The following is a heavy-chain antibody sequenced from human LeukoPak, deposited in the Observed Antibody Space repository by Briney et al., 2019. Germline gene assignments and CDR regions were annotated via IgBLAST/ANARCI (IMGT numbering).Heavy chain of an antibody. J-gene: IGHJ4*02. D-gene: IGHD6-19*01. CDR3: AKSPPRYGSGWYEKFKKVSYYFDY. V-gene: IGHV3-23*01. CDR1: GFTFSSYG. CDR2: ISGSGGST. Sequence: GGSLRLSCAASGFTFSSYGMHWVRQAPGKGLEWVSAISGSGGSTHYADSVKGRFTISRDNSKNTLYLQMNSLRAEDTAVYYCAKSPPRYGSGWYEKFKKVSYYFDYWGQGTLVAVSS.